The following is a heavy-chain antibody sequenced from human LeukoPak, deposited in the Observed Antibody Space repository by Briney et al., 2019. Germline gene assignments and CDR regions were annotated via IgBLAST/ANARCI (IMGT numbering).Heavy chain of an antibody. V-gene: IGHV4-34*01. CDR3: ARGRSSGWYPTVRHFDY. J-gene: IGHJ4*02. CDR1: GGSFSSYY. Sequence: SETLSLTCAVYGGSFSSYYWSWIRQPPGEGLEWIGEINHSGNTYYNPTLKSRVTISVDTSKNQFSLELNSVTAADTAVYYCARGRSSGWYPTVRHFDYWGQGTLVTVSS. D-gene: IGHD6-19*01. CDR2: INHSGNT.